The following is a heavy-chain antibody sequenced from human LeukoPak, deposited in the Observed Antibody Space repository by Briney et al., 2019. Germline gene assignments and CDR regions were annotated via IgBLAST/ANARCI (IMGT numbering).Heavy chain of an antibody. D-gene: IGHD3-10*01. V-gene: IGHV3-11*05. J-gene: IGHJ3*02. CDR3: ARDLVRGVNVLSAFDI. Sequence: GGSLRLSCAASGFTFSDYYMSWIRRAPGKGLEWVSYISSSSSYTNYADSVKGRFTISRDNAKNSLYLQMNSLRVEDTALYYCARDLVRGVNVLSAFDIWGQGTMVTVSS. CDR1: GFTFSDYY. CDR2: ISSSSSYT.